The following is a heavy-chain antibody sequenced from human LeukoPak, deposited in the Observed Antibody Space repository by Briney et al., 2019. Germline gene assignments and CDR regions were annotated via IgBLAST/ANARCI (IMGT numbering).Heavy chain of an antibody. V-gene: IGHV4-31*03. J-gene: IGHJ4*02. CDR1: GGSISSGGYY. D-gene: IGHD3-22*01. CDR3: ARAQYYYDSSGYYPYYLDY. CDR2: IYYSGST. Sequence: PSETLSLTCTVSGGSISSGGYYWSWIRQHPGKGLEWIGYIYYSGSTYYNPSLKSRVTISVDTSKNQFSLKLSSVTAADTAVYYCARAQYYYDSSGYYPYYLDYWGQGTLVTVSS.